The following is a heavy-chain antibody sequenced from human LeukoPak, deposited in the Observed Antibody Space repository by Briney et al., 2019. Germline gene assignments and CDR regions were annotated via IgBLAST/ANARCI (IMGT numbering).Heavy chain of an antibody. J-gene: IGHJ4*02. V-gene: IGHV3-23*01. CDR2: ISGDGYIT. CDR3: ATYSISPDSMFGDYFDH. CDR1: GLTFNNYG. D-gene: IGHD3-16*01. Sequence: GGSLRLSCAASGLTFNNYGMNWVRQAPGRGLEWGSGISGDGYITYYADSVKGRFTISRDTSKNTLYLQMDSLRAEDTAVYYCATYSISPDSMFGDYFDHWGQGTLVTVSS.